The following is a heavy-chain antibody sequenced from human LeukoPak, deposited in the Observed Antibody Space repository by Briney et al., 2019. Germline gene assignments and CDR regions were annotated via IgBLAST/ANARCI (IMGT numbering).Heavy chain of an antibody. Sequence: SETLSLTCTVSGGSISSYYWSWIRQPPGKGLEWIGYIYYSGSTNYNPSLKIRVTISEDTSKNQFSLKLSSVTAADTAVYYCARMAMDCSSTSCYRYYYYGMDVWGQGTTVTVSS. D-gene: IGHD2-2*02. CDR3: ARMAMDCSSTSCYRYYYYGMDV. CDR1: GGSISSYY. CDR2: IYYSGST. V-gene: IGHV4-59*08. J-gene: IGHJ6*02.